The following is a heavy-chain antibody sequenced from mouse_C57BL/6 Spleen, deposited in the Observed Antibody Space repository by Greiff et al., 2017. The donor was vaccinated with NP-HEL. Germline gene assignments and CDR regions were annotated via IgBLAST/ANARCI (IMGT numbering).Heavy chain of an antibody. V-gene: IGHV3-6*01. CDR2: ISYDGSN. Sequence: EVQRVESGPGLVKPSQSLSLTCSVTGYSITSGYYWNWIRQFPGNKLEWMGYISYDGSNNYNPSLKNRISITRDTSKNQFFLKLNSVTTEDTATYYCARRNYDYDQAWFAYWGQGTLVTVSA. CDR3: ARRNYDYDQAWFAY. CDR1: GYSITSGYY. D-gene: IGHD2-4*01. J-gene: IGHJ3*01.